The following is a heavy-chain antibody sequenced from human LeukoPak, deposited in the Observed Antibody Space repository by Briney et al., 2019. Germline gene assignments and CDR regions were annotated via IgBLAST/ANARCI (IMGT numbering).Heavy chain of an antibody. J-gene: IGHJ4*02. CDR2: IYSGGST. CDR1: GFTVSSNY. D-gene: IGHD4-17*01. Sequence: PGGSLRLSCAASGFTVSSNYMSWVRQAPGKGLEWVSLIYSGGSTYYADSVKGRFTISRDNSKNTLYLQMNSLRAEDTAVYCCAREKDYGDYYFDYWGQGTLVTVSS. CDR3: AREKDYGDYYFDY. V-gene: IGHV3-66*01.